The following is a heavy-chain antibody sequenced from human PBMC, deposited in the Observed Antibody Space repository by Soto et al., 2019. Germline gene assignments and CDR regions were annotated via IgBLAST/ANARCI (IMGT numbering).Heavy chain of an antibody. Sequence: QVQLVQSGAEVKKPGSSVKVSCKASGGTFSSYTISWVRQAPGQGLEWMGRLIPILGIANYAQKFQGRVTITADKSTSTAYMELSSLRSEDTAVYYCARGTVIRSGSFDYWGQGTLVTVSS. CDR2: LIPILGIA. CDR1: GGTFSSYT. CDR3: ARGTVIRSGSFDY. V-gene: IGHV1-69*02. J-gene: IGHJ4*02. D-gene: IGHD3-10*01.